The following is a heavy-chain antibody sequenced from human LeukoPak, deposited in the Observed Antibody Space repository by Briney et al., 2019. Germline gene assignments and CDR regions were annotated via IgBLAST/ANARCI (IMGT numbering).Heavy chain of an antibody. Sequence: ASVKVSCKASGGTFNSYAISWVRQAPGQGLEWMGGIIPIFGTANYAQKFQGRVTITTDESTSTAYMELSSLRSEDTAVYYCASADGYNFARAYFQHWGQGTLVTVSS. CDR1: GGTFNSYA. CDR3: ASADGYNFARAYFQH. D-gene: IGHD5-24*01. V-gene: IGHV1-69*05. CDR2: IIPIFGTA. J-gene: IGHJ1*01.